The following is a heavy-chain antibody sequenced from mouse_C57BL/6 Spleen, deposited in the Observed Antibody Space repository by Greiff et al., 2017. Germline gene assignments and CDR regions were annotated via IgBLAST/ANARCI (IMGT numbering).Heavy chain of an antibody. J-gene: IGHJ3*01. V-gene: IGHV14-3*01. CDR2: IDPANGNT. CDR1: GFNIKNTY. Sequence: EVKLVESVAELVRPGASVKLSCTASGFNIKNTYMHWVKQRPEQGLEWIGRIDPANGNTKYAPKFQGKATITADTSSNTAYLQLSSLTSEDTAIYYCALPYYDYDVAWFAYWGQGTLVTVSA. D-gene: IGHD2-4*01. CDR3: ALPYYDYDVAWFAY.